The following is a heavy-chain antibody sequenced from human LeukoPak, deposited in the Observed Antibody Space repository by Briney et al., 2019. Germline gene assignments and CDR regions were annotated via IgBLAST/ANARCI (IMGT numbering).Heavy chain of an antibody. CDR2: IIPIFGTA. CDR1: GGTFSSYV. J-gene: IGHJ4*02. Sequence: WASVKVSCKASGGTFSSYVISWVRQAPGQGLEWMGGIIPIFGTANYAQKFQGRVTITADESTSTAYLELSSLRSEDTAVYYCARAMDYGGNSVVPPSDYWGQGTLVTVS. D-gene: IGHD4-23*01. CDR3: ARAMDYGGNSVVPPSDY. V-gene: IGHV1-69*13.